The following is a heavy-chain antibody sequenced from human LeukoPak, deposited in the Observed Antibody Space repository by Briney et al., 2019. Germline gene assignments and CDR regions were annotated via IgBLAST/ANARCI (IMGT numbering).Heavy chain of an antibody. Sequence: SETLSLTCAVSGGSIRNYYWTWIRQPPGKGLEWIGYIFTSGSTNYNPSLKSRVTISVDASKNQFSLSLNSVTAADTAVYYCASGDYPNWFDPWGQGILVTVSS. CDR1: GGSIRNYY. J-gene: IGHJ5*02. CDR3: ASGDYPNWFDP. D-gene: IGHD4-17*01. CDR2: IFTSGST. V-gene: IGHV4-4*09.